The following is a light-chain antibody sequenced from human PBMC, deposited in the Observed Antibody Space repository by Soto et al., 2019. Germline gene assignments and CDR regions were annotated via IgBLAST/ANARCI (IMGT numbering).Light chain of an antibody. Sequence: DIQMTQSPSSLSASVGDSVTITCRASQSISSYLNWYQQKPGKAPKLLIYAASSLQSGVPSRVSGSGSGTDFTLTISSLQPEDFATYFCQQSYTTPITVGQGTRLEIK. V-gene: IGKV1-39*01. CDR1: QSISSY. CDR2: AAS. CDR3: QQSYTTPIT. J-gene: IGKJ5*01.